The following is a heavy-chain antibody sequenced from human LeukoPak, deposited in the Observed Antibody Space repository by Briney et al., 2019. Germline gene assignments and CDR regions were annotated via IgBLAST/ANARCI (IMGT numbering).Heavy chain of an antibody. Sequence: GGSLRLSCRVSGITLSNYGMSWVRQAPGKGLEWVAVISGSGGSKNYADSVKGRLTISRDNPKNTLYLQMTSLRAEDTAVYFCAKRGVVIRVILVGFHKEAYYFDSWGQGALVTDSS. CDR1: GITLSNYG. CDR2: ISGSGGSK. D-gene: IGHD3-22*01. CDR3: AKRGVVIRVILVGFHKEAYYFDS. J-gene: IGHJ4*02. V-gene: IGHV3-23*01.